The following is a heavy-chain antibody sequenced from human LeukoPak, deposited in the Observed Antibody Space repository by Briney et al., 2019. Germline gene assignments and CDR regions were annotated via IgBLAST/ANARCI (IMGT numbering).Heavy chain of an antibody. CDR1: GFTFSNFA. Sequence: PGGSLRLSCAASGFTFSNFAMIWVRQAPGKGLEWGSAISGSGDKTHYADSVKGRFTISRDNSKSVLYVQLNNLRLEDTAVYYCGEGHWGRGTLVTVSS. J-gene: IGHJ4*02. V-gene: IGHV3-23*01. CDR2: ISGSGDKT. CDR3: GEGH.